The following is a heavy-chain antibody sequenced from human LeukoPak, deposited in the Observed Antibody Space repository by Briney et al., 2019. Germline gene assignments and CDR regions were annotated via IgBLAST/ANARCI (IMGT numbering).Heavy chain of an antibody. V-gene: IGHV1-69*13. J-gene: IGHJ3*02. Sequence: GASVTVSCKASGGTFSSYAISWVRQAPGQGLEWMGGIIPIFGTANYAQKFQGRVTITADESTSTAYMELSSLRSEDTAVYYCARMKGIAAALGAFDIWGQGTMVTVSS. CDR3: ARMKGIAAALGAFDI. D-gene: IGHD6-13*01. CDR1: GGTFSSYA. CDR2: IIPIFGTA.